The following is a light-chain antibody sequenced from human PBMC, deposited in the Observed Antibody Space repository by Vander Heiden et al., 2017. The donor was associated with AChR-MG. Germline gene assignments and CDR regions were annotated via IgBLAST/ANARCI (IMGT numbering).Light chain of an antibody. Sequence: EIVMTQSPATLSVSPGERATLSCRASQSVSSNLAWYQQKPGQATRLLFYGASARATGTPARFSGSGSGTEFSLTISSLQSEDFAVYYCQQYDNWPPVTFGQGTRLEIK. CDR2: GAS. J-gene: IGKJ5*01. V-gene: IGKV3-15*01. CDR3: QQYDNWPPVT. CDR1: QSVSSN.